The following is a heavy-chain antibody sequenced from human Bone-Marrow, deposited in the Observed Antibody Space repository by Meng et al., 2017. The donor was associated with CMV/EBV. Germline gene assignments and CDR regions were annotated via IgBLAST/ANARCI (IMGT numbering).Heavy chain of an antibody. D-gene: IGHD4-17*01. Sequence: QVQLVQSGAEVKKPGSSVKVSCKASGGTFSSYAISWVRQAPGQGLEWMGGIIPIFGTANYAQEFQGRVTMTRDTPTSTVYMELSSLRSEDTAVYYCARDATVTSTSLFDYWGQGTLVTVSS. V-gene: IGHV1-69*06. CDR3: ARDATVTSTSLFDY. CDR1: GGTFSSYA. CDR2: IIPIFGTA. J-gene: IGHJ4*02.